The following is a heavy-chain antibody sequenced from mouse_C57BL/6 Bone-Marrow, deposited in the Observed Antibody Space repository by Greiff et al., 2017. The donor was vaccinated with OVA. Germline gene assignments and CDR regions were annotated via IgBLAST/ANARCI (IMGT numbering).Heavy chain of an antibody. Sequence: EVKLVESGGGLVQPGGSLKLSCAASGFTFSDYYMYWVRQTPEKRLEWVAYISNGGGSTYYPDTVKGRFTISRDNAKNTLYLQMSRLKSEDTAMYYCARPYYDYYYYAMDYWGQGTSVTVSS. CDR3: ARPYYDYYYYAMDY. J-gene: IGHJ4*01. D-gene: IGHD2-4*01. V-gene: IGHV5-12*01. CDR2: ISNGGGST. CDR1: GFTFSDYY.